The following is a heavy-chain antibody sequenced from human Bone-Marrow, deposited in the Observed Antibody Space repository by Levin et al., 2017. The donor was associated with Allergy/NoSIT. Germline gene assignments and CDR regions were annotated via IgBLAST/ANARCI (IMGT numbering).Heavy chain of an antibody. D-gene: IGHD4-17*01. CDR2: ISHSGST. CDR3: APIFGDYSDFDS. V-gene: IGHV4-34*01. Sequence: SETLSFTCAVYGGSFSVYFWSWIRQPPGKGLEWIGEISHSGSTNYNPSLKSRVTISVDTSKNQFSLRLGSVTAADTAVYYCAPIFGDYSDFDSWGQGTLVSVSS. J-gene: IGHJ4*02. CDR1: GGSFSVYF.